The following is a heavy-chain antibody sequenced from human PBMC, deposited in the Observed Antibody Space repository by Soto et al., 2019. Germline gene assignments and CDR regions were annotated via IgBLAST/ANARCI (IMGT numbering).Heavy chain of an antibody. CDR1: GDSVSSNSAA. Sequence: QVQLQQSGPGLVKPSQTLSLTCAISGDSVSSNSAAWNWIRQSPSRGLEWLGRTYYRSKWYNDYAVSVKSRITINPDTSKNQFSLQLNSVTPEDTAVYYCARTGGSGAKGIPYTIRVDYYYYMDVWGKGTTVTVSS. V-gene: IGHV6-1*01. D-gene: IGHD1-26*01. CDR2: TYYRSKWYN. CDR3: ARTGGSGAKGIPYTIRVDYYYYMDV. J-gene: IGHJ6*03.